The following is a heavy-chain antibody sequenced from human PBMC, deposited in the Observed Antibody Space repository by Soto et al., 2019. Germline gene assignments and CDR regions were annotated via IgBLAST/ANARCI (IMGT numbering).Heavy chain of an antibody. CDR3: ARVDKDDILTGYLYGYYYMDV. CDR2: IYYIGNT. CDR1: GGSISTRSSY. V-gene: IGHV4-39*02. J-gene: IGHJ6*03. Sequence: ASETLSLTCTVSGGSISTRSSYWGWIRQPPGKGLEWIGSIYYIGNTYYNPSLKSRVAISIDSSKTRFSLTLNSVTAADTAVYYCARVDKDDILTGYLYGYYYMDVWGKGTTVTVSS. D-gene: IGHD3-9*01.